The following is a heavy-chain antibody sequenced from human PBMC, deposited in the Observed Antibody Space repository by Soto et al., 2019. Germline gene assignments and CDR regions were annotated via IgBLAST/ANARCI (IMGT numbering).Heavy chain of an antibody. Sequence: QIQLVQSGGEVKKPGASVRVSCKASGYIVGSYGISWVRQAPGQGLEWMGWISGYNGDTIYAQKYQDRVTMTTDTSTSTGYMELRSLKSDDTAVYYCARDLMVAAAGKNWFDAWGQGTLVAVSS. J-gene: IGHJ5*02. V-gene: IGHV1-18*01. CDR2: ISGYNGDT. D-gene: IGHD6-13*01. CDR1: GYIVGSYG. CDR3: ARDLMVAAAGKNWFDA.